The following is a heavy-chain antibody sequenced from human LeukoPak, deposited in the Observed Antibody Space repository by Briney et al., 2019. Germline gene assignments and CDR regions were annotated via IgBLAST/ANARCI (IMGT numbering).Heavy chain of an antibody. Sequence: PSETLSLTCSVSGTSISSYYWSWIRQPPGKGLEWIGNIEYGGDTNYNPSLKSRVAISVDTSKNQLSLRLNSVTAADPAVYYCAREGSSPFAFDFWGRGTMVTVSS. V-gene: IGHV4-59*01. CDR2: IEYGGDT. CDR3: AREGSSPFAFDF. CDR1: GTSISSYY. J-gene: IGHJ3*01. D-gene: IGHD3-10*01.